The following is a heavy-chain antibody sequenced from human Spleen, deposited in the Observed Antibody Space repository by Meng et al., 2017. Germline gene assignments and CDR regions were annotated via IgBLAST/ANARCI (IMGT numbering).Heavy chain of an antibody. J-gene: IGHJ4*02. CDR2: IYHSGST. V-gene: IGHV4-4*02. CDR3: ARDPHDYGGNVRFDY. Sequence: QVPLQESGPGRVKPSGTLSLTCAVSGGSISSSNWWSWVRQPPGKGLEWIGEIYHSGSTNYNPSLKSRVTISVDKSKNQFSLKLSSVTAADTAVYYCARDPHDYGGNVRFDYWGQGTLVTVSS. CDR1: GGSISSSNW. D-gene: IGHD4-23*01.